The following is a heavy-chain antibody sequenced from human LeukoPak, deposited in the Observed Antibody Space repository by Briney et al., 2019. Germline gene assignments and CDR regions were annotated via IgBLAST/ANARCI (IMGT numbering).Heavy chain of an antibody. D-gene: IGHD3-22*01. CDR2: IIPIFGTA. J-gene: IGHJ3*02. CDR1: GYTFTSYG. CDR3: ATTYYYDRWGRAFDI. Sequence: SVKVSCKASGYTFTSYGISWVRQAPGQGLEWMGGIIPIFGTAKYAQKFQGRVTITADESTSTAYMELSSLRSEDTAVYYCATTYYYDRWGRAFDIWGQGTMVTVSS. V-gene: IGHV1-69*13.